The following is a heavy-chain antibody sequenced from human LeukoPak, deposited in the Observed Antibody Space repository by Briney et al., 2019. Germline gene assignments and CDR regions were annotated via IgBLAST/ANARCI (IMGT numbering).Heavy chain of an antibody. Sequence: PSETLSLTCTVSGYSISSGYYWGWIRQPPGKGLEWIGSIYHSGSTYYNPSLKSRVTISVDTSKNQFSLKLSSVTAADTAVYYCARGGYSSSWPTIDMIPFDYWGQGTLVTVSS. D-gene: IGHD6-13*01. V-gene: IGHV4-38-2*02. CDR2: IYHSGST. J-gene: IGHJ4*02. CDR3: ARGGYSSSWPTIDMIPFDY. CDR1: GYSISSGYY.